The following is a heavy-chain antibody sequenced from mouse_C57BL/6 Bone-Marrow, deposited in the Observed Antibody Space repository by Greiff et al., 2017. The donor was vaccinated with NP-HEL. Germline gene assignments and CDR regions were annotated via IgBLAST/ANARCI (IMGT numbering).Heavy chain of an antibody. CDR2: IHPNSGST. J-gene: IGHJ2*01. Sequence: QVQLQQPGAELVKPGASVKLSCKASGYTFTSYWMHWVKQRPGQGLEWIGMIHPNSGSTNYNEKFKSKAKLTVDKSSSTAYMQLRSVTSEDSAVYYCARAPITTVVATVDYWGQGTTLTVSS. CDR1: GYTFTSYW. V-gene: IGHV1-64*01. D-gene: IGHD1-1*01. CDR3: ARAPITTVVATVDY.